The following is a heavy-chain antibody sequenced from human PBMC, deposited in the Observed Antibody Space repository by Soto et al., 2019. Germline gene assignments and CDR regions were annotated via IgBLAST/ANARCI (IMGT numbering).Heavy chain of an antibody. CDR1: GFPFSSTD. D-gene: IGHD6-19*01. CDR3: AKNSGWFNT. Sequence: GGSLRLSCAASGFPFSSTDMTWVRQAPGKGLDWVSTIDGSGGTTYYADSVKGRFTISRDNSMNTVYLQMNSLRADDTALYYCAKNSGWFNTWGQGTTVTVSS. V-gene: IGHV3-23*01. J-gene: IGHJ6*02. CDR2: IDGSGGTT.